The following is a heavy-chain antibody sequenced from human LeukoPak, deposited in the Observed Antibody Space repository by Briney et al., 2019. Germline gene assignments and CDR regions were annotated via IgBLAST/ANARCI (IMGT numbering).Heavy chain of an antibody. Sequence: SQTLSLTCAVSGGSISSGGYSWSWIRQPPGKGLEWIEYIYYSGSTYYNPSLKSRVTISVDTSKNQFSLKLSSVTAADTAVYYCARAATRFYYYYMDVWGKGTTVTVSS. CDR3: ARAATRFYYYYMDV. D-gene: IGHD5-12*01. CDR1: GGSISSGGYS. CDR2: IYYSGST. V-gene: IGHV4-30-4*07. J-gene: IGHJ6*03.